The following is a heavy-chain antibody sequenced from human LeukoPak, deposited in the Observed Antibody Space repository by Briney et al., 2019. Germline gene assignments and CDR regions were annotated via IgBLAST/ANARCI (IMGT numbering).Heavy chain of an antibody. CDR1: GYTLTELS. V-gene: IGHV1-24*01. CDR3: ATDNMGATSNWFDP. D-gene: IGHD1-26*01. J-gene: IGHJ5*02. CDR2: FDPEDGET. Sequence: ASVKVSCKVSGYTLTELSMHWVRQAPGKGLEWMGGFDPEDGETIYAQKFQGRVTMTEDTSTDTAYMELSSLRSEDTAVYYCATDNMGATSNWFDPWGQGTLVTVSS.